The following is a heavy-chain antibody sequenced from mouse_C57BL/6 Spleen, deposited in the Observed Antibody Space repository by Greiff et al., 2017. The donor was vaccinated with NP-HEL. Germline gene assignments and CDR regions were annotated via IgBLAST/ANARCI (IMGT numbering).Heavy chain of an antibody. J-gene: IGHJ4*01. CDR1: GFTFSSYA. Sequence: EVNVVESGGGLVKPGGSLKLSCAASGFTFSSYAMSWVRPTPGKRLEWVATISDGGSYTYYPDNVKGRFTISRDNAKNNLYLQMSHLKSEDTAMYYCARVYYDYGYAMDYWGQGTSVTVSS. D-gene: IGHD2-4*01. CDR3: ARVYYDYGYAMDY. V-gene: IGHV5-4*03. CDR2: ISDGGSYT.